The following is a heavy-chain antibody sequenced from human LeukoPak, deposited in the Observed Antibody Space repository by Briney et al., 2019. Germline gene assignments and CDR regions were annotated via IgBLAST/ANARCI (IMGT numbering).Heavy chain of an antibody. V-gene: IGHV3-48*04. J-gene: IGHJ4*02. D-gene: IGHD3-10*01. CDR2: ISGGGTTI. Sequence: GGSLRLSCAPSGFTFSSYWMAWVRQAPGKGLEWVSYISGGGTTIHYADSVKGRFTLSRDNAKNTLFLQMNSLRAEDTAVYYCARLGTYGSGDHWGQGTLVTVSS. CDR3: ARLGTYGSGDH. CDR1: GFTFSSYW.